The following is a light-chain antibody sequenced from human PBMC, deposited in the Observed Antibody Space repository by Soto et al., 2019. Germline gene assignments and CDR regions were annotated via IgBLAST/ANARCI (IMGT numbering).Light chain of an antibody. CDR1: QSVRSS. CDR3: QQYNNWLIT. V-gene: IGKV3-15*01. Sequence: EIVLTQSPGTLSLSPGERATLSCRASQSVRSSSLAWYQHKPGQAPRLLIYGASTRATGIPARFSGSGSGTEFTLTISSLQSEDFAVYYCQQYNNWLITFGQGTRLEIK. CDR2: GAS. J-gene: IGKJ5*01.